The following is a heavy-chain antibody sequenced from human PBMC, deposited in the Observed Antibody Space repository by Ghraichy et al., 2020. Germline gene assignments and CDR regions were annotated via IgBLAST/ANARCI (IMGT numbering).Heavy chain of an antibody. V-gene: IGHV1-3*01. J-gene: IGHJ5*02. Sequence: ASVKVSCKASGYTFADNAMHWVRQAPGQRLEWMGWINAGNGNTKYSQNFQGRVTITRDTSASTAYMEVSSLRSEDTAVYYCARGYGSGSLSWFDPWGQGTLVTVSS. D-gene: IGHD3-10*01. CDR3: ARGYGSGSLSWFDP. CDR1: GYTFADNA. CDR2: INAGNGNT.